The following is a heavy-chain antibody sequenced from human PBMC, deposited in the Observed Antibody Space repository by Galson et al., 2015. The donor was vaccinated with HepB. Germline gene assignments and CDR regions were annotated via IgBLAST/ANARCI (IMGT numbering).Heavy chain of an antibody. Sequence: SCKASGYTFTSYGISWVRQAPGQGLEWMGWISAYNGNTNYAQKLQGRVTMTTDTSTSTAYMELRSLRSDDTAVYYCARVQPRLELGYCSSTSCSGGWFDPWGQGTLVTVSS. D-gene: IGHD2-2*01. CDR3: ARVQPRLELGYCSSTSCSGGWFDP. V-gene: IGHV1-18*01. CDR1: GYTFTSYG. CDR2: ISAYNGNT. J-gene: IGHJ5*02.